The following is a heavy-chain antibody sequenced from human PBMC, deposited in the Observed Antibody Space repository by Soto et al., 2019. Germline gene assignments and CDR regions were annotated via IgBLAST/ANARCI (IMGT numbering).Heavy chain of an antibody. Sequence: QLQLQESGPGLVKPSETLSLTCTVSGGSISSSSYYWGWIRQPPGKGLEWIGSIYYSGSTYYNPSLKSRVTISVDTSKNQFSLKLSSVTAADTAVYYCARHVEADDAYYFDYWGQGTLVTVSS. CDR2: IYYSGST. J-gene: IGHJ4*02. CDR3: ARHVEADDAYYFDY. CDR1: GGSISSSSYY. V-gene: IGHV4-39*01.